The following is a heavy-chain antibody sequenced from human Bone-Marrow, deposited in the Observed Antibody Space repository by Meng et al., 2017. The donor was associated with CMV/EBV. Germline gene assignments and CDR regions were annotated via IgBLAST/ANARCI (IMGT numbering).Heavy chain of an antibody. CDR2: IYTSGST. Sequence: VQLEESGPGLGKPSDTLSLTCTVSGGSISSYYWSWIRQPAGKGLEWIGRIYTSGSTNYNPSLKSRVTMSVDTSKNQFSLKLSSVTAADTAVYYCARTQDTAMVAYYFDYWGQGTLVTVSS. D-gene: IGHD5-18*01. V-gene: IGHV4-4*07. CDR1: GGSISSYY. CDR3: ARTQDTAMVAYYFDY. J-gene: IGHJ4*02.